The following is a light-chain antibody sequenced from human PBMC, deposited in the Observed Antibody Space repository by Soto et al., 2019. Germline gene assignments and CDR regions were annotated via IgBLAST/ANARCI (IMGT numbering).Light chain of an antibody. CDR3: QQYGSSPT. CDR1: QSVSSSY. CDR2: GAS. J-gene: IGKJ4*01. Sequence: EIVLTQSPGTLSLSPGERATLSCRASQSVSSSYLACYQQKPGQAPRLLIYGASSRAPGLPDRFSGSGSGTDFTLTISRLEPEDFAVYYCQQYGSSPTFGGGTKVEIK. V-gene: IGKV3-20*01.